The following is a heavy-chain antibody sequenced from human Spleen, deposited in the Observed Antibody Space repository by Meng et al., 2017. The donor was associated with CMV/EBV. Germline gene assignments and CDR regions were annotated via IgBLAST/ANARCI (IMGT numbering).Heavy chain of an antibody. Sequence: GGSLRLSCAASGFTFDDYAMHWVRQAPGKGLEWVSGISWNSGSIGYAESVKGRVTISRDNAKNSLYLQMNSLRAEDTALYYCAKARSLRYYYYGMDVWGQGTTVTVSS. CDR1: GFTFDDYA. CDR3: AKARSLRYYYYGMDV. V-gene: IGHV3-9*01. J-gene: IGHJ6*02. CDR2: ISWNSGSI.